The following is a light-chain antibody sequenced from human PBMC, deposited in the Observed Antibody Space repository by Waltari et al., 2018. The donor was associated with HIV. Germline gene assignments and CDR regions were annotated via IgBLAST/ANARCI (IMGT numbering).Light chain of an antibody. CDR3: SSYAGSNTWV. Sequence: QSTLTQPPSASGSTGKSATISCTGTNSDVGGYNYVSSYQKSPGRAPKFGIYEVSRRPSGVPDRFFGSKSGNTASLTVSGLQADDEADYYCSSYAGSNTWVFGGGTRLTVL. V-gene: IGLV2-8*01. CDR1: NSDVGGYNY. J-gene: IGLJ3*02. CDR2: EVS.